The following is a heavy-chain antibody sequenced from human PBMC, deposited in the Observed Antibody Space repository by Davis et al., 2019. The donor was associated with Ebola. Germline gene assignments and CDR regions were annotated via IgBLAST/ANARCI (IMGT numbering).Heavy chain of an antibody. J-gene: IGHJ6*02. CDR2: ISSSGSTI. V-gene: IGHV3-11*01. D-gene: IGHD5-12*01. CDR3: AKGLATMPYYYGMDV. CDR1: GFTFSDYY. Sequence: GGSLRLSCAASGFTFSDYYMSWIRQAPGKGLEWVSYISSSGSTIYYADSVKGRFTISRDNAKNSLYLQMNSLKTEDKAVYYCAKGLATMPYYYGMDVWGQGTTVTVSS.